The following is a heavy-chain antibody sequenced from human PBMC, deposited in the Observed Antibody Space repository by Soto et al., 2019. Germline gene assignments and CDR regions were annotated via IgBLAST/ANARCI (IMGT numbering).Heavy chain of an antibody. CDR3: ARALVGYSSSWYEVRYYYYYMDV. CDR2: MNPNSGNT. CDR1: GYTFTSYD. J-gene: IGHJ6*03. V-gene: IGHV1-8*01. D-gene: IGHD6-13*01. Sequence: GASVKVSCKASGYTFTSYDINWVRQATGQGLEWMGWMNPNSGNTGYAQKFQGRVTMTRNTSISTAYMELSSLRSEDTAVYYCARALVGYSSSWYEVRYYYYYMDVWGKGTTVTVSS.